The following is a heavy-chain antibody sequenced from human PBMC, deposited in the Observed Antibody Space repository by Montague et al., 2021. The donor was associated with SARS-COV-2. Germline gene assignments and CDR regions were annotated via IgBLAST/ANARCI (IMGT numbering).Heavy chain of an antibody. CDR2: IKPDGSGQ. Sequence: SLRLSCAASGFTFSNYWMNWARQAPGKGLAWVASIKPDGSGQHYVDSVKGRFTISRDNAKKSLYLQMNSLRVDDTAVYYCARSLFSSGSFWGQGTLVTVSS. CDR3: ARSLFSSGSF. J-gene: IGHJ4*02. D-gene: IGHD3-10*01. V-gene: IGHV3-7*01. CDR1: GFTFSNYW.